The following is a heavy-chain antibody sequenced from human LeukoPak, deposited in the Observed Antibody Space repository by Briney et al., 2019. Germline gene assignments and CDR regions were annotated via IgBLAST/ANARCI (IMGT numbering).Heavy chain of an antibody. CDR2: VYYGRSP. J-gene: IGHJ4*02. CDR3: ARSSGTGTFSY. CDR1: GDSISRSTYY. D-gene: IGHD6-25*01. V-gene: IGHV4-39*02. Sequence: SETLSLTCTVSGDSISRSTYYWAWIRQPPGEGLEWIGSVYYGRSPYFNPSLESRATISVDTSKNHFSLKMSSVTAADTAVYYCARSSGTGTFSYWGQGTLVTVSS.